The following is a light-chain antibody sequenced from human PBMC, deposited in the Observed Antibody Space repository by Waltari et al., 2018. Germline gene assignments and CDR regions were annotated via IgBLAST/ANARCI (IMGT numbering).Light chain of an antibody. Sequence: DVVLTQSPDSLAVSLGERATVTCRSSQSLLYYSNGKNYLAWYQQRQGQPPKLLISWASTRESGVPDRFSGSGSGTDFTLTINSLQPEDAAVYYCQQYYRSRSFGQGTKVEIK. CDR1: QSLLYYSNGKNY. CDR3: QQYYRSRS. V-gene: IGKV4-1*01. J-gene: IGKJ1*01. CDR2: WAS.